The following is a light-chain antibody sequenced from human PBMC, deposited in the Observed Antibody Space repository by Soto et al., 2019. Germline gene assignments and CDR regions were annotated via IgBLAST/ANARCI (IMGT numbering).Light chain of an antibody. CDR2: AAP. V-gene: IGKV1-6*01. J-gene: IGKJ5*01. Sequence: AIQMSQSPSSLSASIGDRVTITCRASQGIRNDLDWFQQKPGKAPKLLIYAAPNLQSGVPARFSGSGSGTDFTLTISSLQPEDFATYYCQQLNSYPLTFGEGTRLEIK. CDR3: QQLNSYPLT. CDR1: QGIRND.